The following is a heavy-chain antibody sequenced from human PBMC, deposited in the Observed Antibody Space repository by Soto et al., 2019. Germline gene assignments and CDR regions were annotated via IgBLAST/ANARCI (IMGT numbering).Heavy chain of an antibody. J-gene: IGHJ4*02. CDR2: IYSGGST. CDR1: GFTPSHNH. CDR3: ARDNNGCVQWDYFDY. D-gene: IGHD2-8*02. V-gene: IGHV3-66*01. Sequence: SGFTPSHNHMNWVRQAPGKGLEWVSVIYSGGSTYYADSVRGRFTISRDNSKNTLYLQMNNLRAEDTAVYYCARDNNGCVQWDYFDYWGQGTAVTVS.